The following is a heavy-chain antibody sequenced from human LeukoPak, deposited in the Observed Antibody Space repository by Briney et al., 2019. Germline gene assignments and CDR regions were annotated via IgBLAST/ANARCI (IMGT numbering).Heavy chain of an antibody. D-gene: IGHD3-9*01. V-gene: IGHV3-48*03. CDR2: ISSSGSTI. CDR1: GFTFSSYE. J-gene: IGHJ4*02. CDR3: ARVQGAYDILTGYYIRGYFDY. Sequence: PGGSLRLSCAASGFTFSSYEMNWVRQAPGKGLEWVSYISSSGSTIYYADSVKGRFTISRDNAKNSLYLQMNSLRAEDTAVYYCARVQGAYDILTGYYIRGYFDYWGQGTLVTVSS.